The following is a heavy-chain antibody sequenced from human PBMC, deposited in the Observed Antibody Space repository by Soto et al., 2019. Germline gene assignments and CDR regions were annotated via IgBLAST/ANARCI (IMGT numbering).Heavy chain of an antibody. CDR1: GGTFSSYA. D-gene: IGHD2-21*01. J-gene: IGHJ3*02. CDR2: IIPIFGTA. CDR3: ASAREAEAIPDAYAI. V-gene: IGHV1-69*01. Sequence: QVQLVQSGAEVKKPGSSVKVSCKASGGTFSSYAISWVRQAPGQGLEWMGGIIPIFGTANYAQKFQGRVTITADESTRTAYMELSILRSEDTAVYYCASAREAEAIPDAYAIWGQGTMVTVSS.